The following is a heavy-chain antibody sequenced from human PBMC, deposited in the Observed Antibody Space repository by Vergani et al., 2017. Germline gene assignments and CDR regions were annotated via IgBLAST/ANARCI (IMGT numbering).Heavy chain of an antibody. CDR2: IYYSGST. D-gene: IGHD6-6*01. CDR3: ARQGIAARLIDY. V-gene: IGHV4-59*08. J-gene: IGHJ4*02. Sequence: QVQLQESGPGLVKPSETLSLTCTVSGCSISSYYWSWIRQPPGKGLEWIGYIYYSGSTNYNPSLKSRVTISVDTSKNQFSLKLSSVTAADTAVYYCARQGIAARLIDYWGQGTLVTVSS. CDR1: GCSISSYY.